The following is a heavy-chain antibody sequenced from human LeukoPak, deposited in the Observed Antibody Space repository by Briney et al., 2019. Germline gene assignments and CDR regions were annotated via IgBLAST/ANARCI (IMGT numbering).Heavy chain of an antibody. D-gene: IGHD1-26*01. J-gene: IGHJ4*02. V-gene: IGHV3-53*01. CDR3: ARDLSGSYYFDY. Sequence: GGSLRLSCAASGFAVSSNYMSWVRQAPGKGLEWVSVIYSGGSTYYADSVKGRFTISRDNSKNTLYLQMNSLRAEDTAVYYCARDLSGSYYFDYWGQGTLVTVSS. CDR2: IYSGGST. CDR1: GFAVSSNY.